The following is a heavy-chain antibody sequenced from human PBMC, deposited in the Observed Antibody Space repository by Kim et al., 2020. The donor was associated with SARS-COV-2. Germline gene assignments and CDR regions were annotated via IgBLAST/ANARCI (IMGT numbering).Heavy chain of an antibody. CDR1: GGSISSGGYY. D-gene: IGHD6-13*01. CDR2: IYYSGST. V-gene: IGHV4-31*03. Sequence: SETLSLTCTVSGGSISSGGYYWSWIRQHPGKGLEWIGYIYYSGSTYYNPSLKSRVTISVDTSKNQFSLKLSSVTAADTAVYYCARARQPYHYFDYWGQGTLVTVSS. J-gene: IGHJ4*02. CDR3: ARARQPYHYFDY.